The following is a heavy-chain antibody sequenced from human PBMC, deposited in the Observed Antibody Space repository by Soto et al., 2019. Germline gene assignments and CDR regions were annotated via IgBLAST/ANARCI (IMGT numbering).Heavy chain of an antibody. CDR1: GFTFYSYA. CDR2: ITDSGGST. CDR3: AKDATRTGGWYYFDY. Sequence: PGGSLRLSCAASGFTFYSYALGWVRQAPGKGLEWVSAITDSGGSTYYADSVKGRFTISRDNSKNTLYLQMNSLRAEDTAVYYCAKDATRTGGWYYFDYWGQGSLVTVSS. V-gene: IGHV3-23*01. J-gene: IGHJ4*02. D-gene: IGHD6-19*01.